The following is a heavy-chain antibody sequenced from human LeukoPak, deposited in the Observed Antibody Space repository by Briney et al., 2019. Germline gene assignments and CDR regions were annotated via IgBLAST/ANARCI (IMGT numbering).Heavy chain of an antibody. J-gene: IGHJ4*02. CDR1: GYTFTSYY. CDR3: ARSIVVVPAAPYYFDY. D-gene: IGHD2-2*01. Sequence: ASVKASCKASGYTFTSYYMHWVRQAPGQGLEWMGIINPSGGSRSHAQKFQGRVTMTRDTSTSTVYMELSSLRSEDTAVYYCARSIVVVPAAPYYFDYWGQGTLVTVSS. V-gene: IGHV1-46*01. CDR2: INPSGGSR.